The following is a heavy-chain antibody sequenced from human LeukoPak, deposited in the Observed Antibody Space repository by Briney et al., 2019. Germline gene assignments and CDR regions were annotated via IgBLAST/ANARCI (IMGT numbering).Heavy chain of an antibody. CDR3: ARLRQIVAANADPSSGFDH. CDR2: ISHSERT. CDR1: GGSFSGYY. Sequence: SETLSLTCAVYGGSFSGYYWTWIRQPPGKGLEWIGEISHSERTSSNPSLKSRVTMSLDTSKNQFSLKLTSVTAADTAVYYCARLRQIVAANADPSSGFDHWGQGTLVTVSS. V-gene: IGHV4-34*01. D-gene: IGHD6-25*01. J-gene: IGHJ4*02.